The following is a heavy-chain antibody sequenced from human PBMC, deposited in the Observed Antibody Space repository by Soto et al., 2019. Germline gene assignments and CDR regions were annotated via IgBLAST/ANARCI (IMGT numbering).Heavy chain of an antibody. D-gene: IGHD4-17*01. CDR2: ISYDGSNK. Sequence: GGSLRLSCAASGFTFSSYAMHWVRQAPGKGLEWVAVISYDGSNKYYADSVKGRFTISRDNSKNTLYLQMNSLRAEDTAVYYCARDRAKPAEYGENSRDYWGQGTLVTVSS. V-gene: IGHV3-30-3*01. CDR1: GFTFSSYA. CDR3: ARDRAKPAEYGENSRDY. J-gene: IGHJ4*02.